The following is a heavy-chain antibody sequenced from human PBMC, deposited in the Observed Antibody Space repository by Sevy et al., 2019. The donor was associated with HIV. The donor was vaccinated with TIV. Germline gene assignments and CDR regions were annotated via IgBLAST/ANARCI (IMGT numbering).Heavy chain of an antibody. CDR3: AYSGSSSEGYYFDY. J-gene: IGHJ4*02. D-gene: IGHD1-26*01. Sequence: GGSLRLSCAASGFTFSGSAMHWVRQASGKGLEWVGRIRMKANAYATSHATSVKGRFTVSRDDSKNTAYLQMNNLKTEDTALYYCAYSGSSSEGYYFDYWGQGTLVTVSS. CDR1: GFTFSGSA. V-gene: IGHV3-73*01. CDR2: IRMKANAYAT.